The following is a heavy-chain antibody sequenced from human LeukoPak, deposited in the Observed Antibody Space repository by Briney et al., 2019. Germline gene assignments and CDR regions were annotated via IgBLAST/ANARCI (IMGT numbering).Heavy chain of an antibody. J-gene: IGHJ6*02. D-gene: IGHD3-3*01. CDR1: GYTFTSYG. Sequence: ASVKVSCKASGYTFTSYGISWVRQAPGQGLEWMGWISAYNGNTNYAQKLQGRVTMTTGTSTSTAYMELRSLRSDDTAVYYCARDPSMGYDFWSGYLSYGMDVWGQGTTVTVSS. CDR2: ISAYNGNT. V-gene: IGHV1-18*01. CDR3: ARDPSMGYDFWSGYLSYGMDV.